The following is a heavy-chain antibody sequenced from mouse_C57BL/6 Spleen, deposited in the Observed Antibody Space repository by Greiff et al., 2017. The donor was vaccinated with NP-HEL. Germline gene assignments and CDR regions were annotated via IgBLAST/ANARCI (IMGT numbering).Heavy chain of an antibody. CDR1: GYTFTSYW. CDR3: ARGRDYYGSSYYFDY. CDR2: IDPSDSYT. J-gene: IGHJ2*01. Sequence: VQLQQSGAELVRPGTSVKLSCKASGYTFTSYWMHWVKQRPGQGLEWIGVIDPSDSYTNYNQKFKGKATLTVDTSSSTAYMQLSSLTSEDSAVYYCARGRDYYGSSYYFDYWGQGTTLTVSS. D-gene: IGHD1-1*01. V-gene: IGHV1-59*01.